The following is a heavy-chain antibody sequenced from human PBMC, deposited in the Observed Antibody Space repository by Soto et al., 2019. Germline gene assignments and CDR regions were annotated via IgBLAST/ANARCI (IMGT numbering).Heavy chain of an antibody. J-gene: IGHJ4*02. Sequence: PSETLSLNCAVYVGSFSGYYWSWIRQPPGKGLEWIGEINHSGSTNYNPSLKSRVTISVDTSKNQFSLKLSSVTAADTAVYYCASGLAAALYYFDYWGQGTLVTVSS. CDR2: INHSGST. CDR1: VGSFSGYY. CDR3: ASGLAAALYYFDY. D-gene: IGHD6-13*01. V-gene: IGHV4-34*01.